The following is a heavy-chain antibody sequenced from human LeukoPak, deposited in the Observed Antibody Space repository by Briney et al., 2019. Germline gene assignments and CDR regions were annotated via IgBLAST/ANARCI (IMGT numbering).Heavy chain of an antibody. V-gene: IGHV3-74*01. CDR1: GFTFSSNW. CDR3: VRDLGGRSGH. D-gene: IGHD1-26*01. Sequence: GGSLRLSCAASGFTFSSNWMHWVRHAPGKGLVWVSRINEDGSTTNYADSVRGRSTIFRDNAKNTLYLQMNSLRAEDTAVYYCVRDLGGRSGHWGQGTLVTVSS. J-gene: IGHJ4*02. CDR2: INEDGSTT.